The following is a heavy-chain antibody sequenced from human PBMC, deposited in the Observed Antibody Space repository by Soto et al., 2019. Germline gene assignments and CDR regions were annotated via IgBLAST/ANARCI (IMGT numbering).Heavy chain of an antibody. CDR1: GFTFTLSS. CDR3: AALPGDCTNGVCYPFSSEIDYNWFDP. CDR2: IVVGSGNT. J-gene: IGHJ5*02. D-gene: IGHD2-8*01. V-gene: IGHV1-58*01. Sequence: ASVKVSCKASGFTFTLSSVQWVRQARGQRLEWIGWIVVGSGNTNYAQKFQERVTITRDMSTSTAYMELSSLRSEDTAVYYCAALPGDCTNGVCYPFSSEIDYNWFDPWGQGTLVTVSS.